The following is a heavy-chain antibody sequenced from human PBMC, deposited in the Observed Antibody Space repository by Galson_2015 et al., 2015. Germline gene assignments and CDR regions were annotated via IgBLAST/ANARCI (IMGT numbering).Heavy chain of an antibody. J-gene: IGHJ4*02. Sequence: SLRLSCAASGFTVSSNYMNWVRQAPGKGLEWVSVIYSGGITYYADSVKGRFTISRDNPKNTLYLQMNSLRAEDTAVYYCVRDGTGTGYFDYWGQGILVTVSS. V-gene: IGHV3-53*01. CDR1: GFTVSSNY. CDR3: VRDGTGTGYFDY. D-gene: IGHD3/OR15-3a*01. CDR2: IYSGGIT.